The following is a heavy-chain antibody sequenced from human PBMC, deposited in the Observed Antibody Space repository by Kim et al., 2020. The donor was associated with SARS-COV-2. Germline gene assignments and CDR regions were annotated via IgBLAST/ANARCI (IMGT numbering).Heavy chain of an antibody. CDR1: NDSLSSDDYY. Sequence: SETLSLTCTVSNDSLSSDDYYWSWLRQPPGKGLEWVGYIFYSGGTRSTPSLQSRLTISVETSKNQFSLRLGSVTAADTAVYYCASVGGSSTTRGWFDPWG. V-gene: IGHV4-30-4*01. CDR2: IFYSGGT. J-gene: IGHJ5*02. D-gene: IGHD6-13*01. CDR3: ASVGGSSTTRGWFDP.